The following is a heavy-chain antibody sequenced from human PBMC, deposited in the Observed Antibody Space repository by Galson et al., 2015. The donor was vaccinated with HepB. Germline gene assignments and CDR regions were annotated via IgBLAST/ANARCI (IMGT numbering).Heavy chain of an antibody. CDR3: AKRDSSSWYNKHFDF. CDR2: ISGSGGST. J-gene: IGHJ4*02. Sequence: SLRLSCAASGFTFSSYAMSWVRQAPGKGLEWVSVISGSGGSTFYADSVKGRFTISRDNSENTLYLQMNSLRAEDTAVYYCAKRDSSSWYNKHFDFWGQGTLVTVSS. CDR1: GFTFSSYA. V-gene: IGHV3-23*01. D-gene: IGHD6-13*01.